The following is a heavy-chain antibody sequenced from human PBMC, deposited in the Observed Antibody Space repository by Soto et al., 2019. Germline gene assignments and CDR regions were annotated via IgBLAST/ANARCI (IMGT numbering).Heavy chain of an antibody. CDR3: ERSVEMTRIRVFFDY. D-gene: IGHD4-17*01. CDR2: IYPGDSDV. CDR1: AYSFPSYW. J-gene: IGHJ4*01. V-gene: IGHV5-51*01. Sequence: PGKSLKISGNGSAYSFPSYWIGWVRHKPGKGPVLLGIIYPGDSDVRYSPSFQGQVTISVDKSVNTAYLQSIILKASDTAMYSCERSVEMTRIRVFFDYWGQAALVTVSS.